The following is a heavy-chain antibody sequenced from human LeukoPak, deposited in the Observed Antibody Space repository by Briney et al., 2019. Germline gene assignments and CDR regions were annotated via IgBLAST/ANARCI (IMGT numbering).Heavy chain of an antibody. D-gene: IGHD6-13*01. J-gene: IGHJ4*02. CDR1: GYTFTSYG. CDR2: ISAYNGNT. Sequence: GASAKVSCKASGYTFTSYGISWVRQAPGQGLEWMGWISAYNGNTNYAQKLQGRVTMTTDTSTSTAYMELRSLRSDDTAVYYCARDRRIAAAGTGNYWGQGTLVTVSS. CDR3: ARDRRIAAAGTGNY. V-gene: IGHV1-18*01.